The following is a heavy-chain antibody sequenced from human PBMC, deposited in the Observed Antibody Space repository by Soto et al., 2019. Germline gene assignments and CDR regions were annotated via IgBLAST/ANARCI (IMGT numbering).Heavy chain of an antibody. CDR2: IYHSGST. CDR3: ARGMTTVTTLDD. CDR1: GGSISSGGYS. D-gene: IGHD4-4*01. J-gene: IGHJ4*02. V-gene: IGHV4-30-2*01. Sequence: QLQLQESGSGLVKPSQTLSLTCAVSGGSISSGGYSWSWIRQPPGKGLEWIGYIYHSGSTYYNPSLKSRATLSVHRTKNQFSPKLRSVTAADTAVYYCARGMTTVTTLDDWGQRTLVTVSS.